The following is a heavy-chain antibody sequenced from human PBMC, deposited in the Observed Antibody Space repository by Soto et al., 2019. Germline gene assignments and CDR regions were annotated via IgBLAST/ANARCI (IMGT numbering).Heavy chain of an antibody. V-gene: IGHV3-7*03. J-gene: IGHJ6*02. CDR3: AREGATVYCTHGVCSIRRGSYYYGMDV. CDR1: GFTFSSYW. CDR2: IKQDGSEK. D-gene: IGHD2-8*01. Sequence: GGSLRLSCAASGFTFSSYWMSWVRQAPGKGLEWVANIKQDGSEKYYVDSVKGRFTISRDNAKNSLYLQMNSLRAEDTAVYYCAREGATVYCTHGVCSIRRGSYYYGMDVWGQGTTVTVSS.